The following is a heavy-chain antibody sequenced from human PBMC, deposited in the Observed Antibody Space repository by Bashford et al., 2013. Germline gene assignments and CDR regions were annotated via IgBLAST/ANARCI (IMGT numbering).Heavy chain of an antibody. J-gene: IGHJ1*01. V-gene: IGHV1-2*02. CDR2: INPNSGGT. D-gene: IGHD1-26*01. CDR1: GYTFTGYY. Sequence: VASVKVSCKASGYTFTGYYMHWVRQAPGQGLEWMGWINPNSGGTNYAQKFQGRVTMTRDTSISTAYMELSRLRSDDTAVYYCARGPSGSYYLEYFQHWGQGTL. CDR3: ARGPSGSYYLEYFQH.